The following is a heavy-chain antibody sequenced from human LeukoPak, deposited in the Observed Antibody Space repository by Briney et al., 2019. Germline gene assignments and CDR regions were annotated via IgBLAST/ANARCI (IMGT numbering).Heavy chain of an antibody. D-gene: IGHD1-26*01. CDR2: ISAYNGNT. CDR3: AKSSLRSGSLGLLDY. Sequence: GASVKVSCKASGYTFTSYGISWVRQAPGQGLEWMGWISAYNGNTNYAQKLQGRVTMTTDTSTSTAYMELRSLRSDDTAVYYCAKSSLRSGSLGLLDYWGQGTLVTVSS. V-gene: IGHV1-18*01. J-gene: IGHJ4*02. CDR1: GYTFTSYG.